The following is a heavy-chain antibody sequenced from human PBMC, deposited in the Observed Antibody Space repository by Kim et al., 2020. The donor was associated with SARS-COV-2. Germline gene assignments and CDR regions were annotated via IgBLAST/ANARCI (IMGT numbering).Heavy chain of an antibody. CDR3: ARDVAVAGFDY. Sequence: GGSLRLSCAASGFTFDDYGMSWVRQAPGKGLEWVSGINWNVVSTVYADSVKGRFTISRDNAKNSLYLQMNSLRAEDTALYHCARDVAVAGFDYWGQGTLVTVSS. V-gene: IGHV3-20*01. CDR1: GFTFDDYG. D-gene: IGHD6-19*01. J-gene: IGHJ4*02. CDR2: INWNVVST.